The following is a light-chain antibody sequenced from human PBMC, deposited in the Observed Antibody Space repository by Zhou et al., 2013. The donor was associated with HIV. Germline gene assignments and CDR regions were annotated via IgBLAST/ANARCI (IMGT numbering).Light chain of an antibody. CDR1: QGISSA. V-gene: IGKV1-13*02. CDR3: QQYYSYRS. J-gene: IGKJ2*01. CDR2: DAS. Sequence: AIQLTQSPSSLSASVGDRVTITCRASQGISSALAWYQQKPGKAPKLLIYDASSLESGVPSRFSGSGSGTDFTLTISCLQSEDFATYYCQQYYSYRSFGQGTKLEIK.